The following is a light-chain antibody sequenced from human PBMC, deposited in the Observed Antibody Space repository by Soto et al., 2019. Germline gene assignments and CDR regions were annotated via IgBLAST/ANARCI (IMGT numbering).Light chain of an antibody. V-gene: IGLV1-51*02. CDR1: SSNIGNNH. Sequence: QSVMTQPPSVSAAPGQKVTISCSGTSSNIGNNHVAWYQHLPGTAPKLLIYENSVRPSGIPARFSGSKSGTSVTLGIAGLQTADEADYYCETWDDSLNEVVFGGGTKLTVL. CDR2: ENS. J-gene: IGLJ2*01. CDR3: ETWDDSLNEVV.